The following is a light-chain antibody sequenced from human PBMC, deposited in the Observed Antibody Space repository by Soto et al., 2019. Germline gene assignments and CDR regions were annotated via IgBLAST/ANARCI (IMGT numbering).Light chain of an antibody. J-gene: IGKJ1*01. CDR1: QSVGSK. CDR2: GAS. CDR3: HNYSSWPRWT. V-gene: IGKV3-15*01. Sequence: EIVMMQSPATLSASPGERATLSCRASQSVGSKLAGYQKKPGQAPRLLIYGASTRTTGIPARFSGSGSDTDFTIPISSLQSVDFSIDYCHNYSSWPRWTCGQGTKVEIK.